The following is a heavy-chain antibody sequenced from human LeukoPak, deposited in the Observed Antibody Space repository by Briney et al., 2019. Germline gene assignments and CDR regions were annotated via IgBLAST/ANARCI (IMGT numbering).Heavy chain of an antibody. CDR1: GGSFSGYY. Sequence: KSSETLSLTCAVYGGSFSGYYWSWIRQPPGKGLEWIGEINHSGSTNHNPSLKSRVTISVDTSKNQFSLKLSSVTAADTAVYYCAREWAGSGIDYWGQGTLVTVSS. J-gene: IGHJ4*02. CDR3: AREWAGSGIDY. CDR2: INHSGST. D-gene: IGHD3-10*01. V-gene: IGHV4-34*01.